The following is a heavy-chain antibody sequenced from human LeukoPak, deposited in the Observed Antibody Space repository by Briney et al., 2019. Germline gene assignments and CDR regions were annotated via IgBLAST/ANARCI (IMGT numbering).Heavy chain of an antibody. V-gene: IGHV4-61*02. Sequence: QVRLQESGPGLVKPSQTLSLTCTVSGGSISSVSYYWSWIRQPAGKGLEWIGRIHTRGSTNYNPSLKSRVTISGDTPKNQFYLRLTSVTVADTAVYYCARGGGYDAFDIWGQGTMVTVSS. CDR3: ARGGGYDAFDI. D-gene: IGHD3-16*01. CDR1: GGSISSVSYY. J-gene: IGHJ3*02. CDR2: IHTRGST.